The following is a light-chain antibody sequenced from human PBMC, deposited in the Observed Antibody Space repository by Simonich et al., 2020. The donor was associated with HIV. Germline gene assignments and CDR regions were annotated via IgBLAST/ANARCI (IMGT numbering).Light chain of an antibody. CDR1: QGISNS. J-gene: IGKJ1*01. CDR3: QQYYSTPPT. Sequence: DIQLTQSPSFLSASVGDRVTITCRASQGISNSLAWYQQKPGKAPKLLLYAASRLESGVPSRFSGSGSGTDYTLTISSLPPEDFATYYCQQYYSTPPTFGQGTKVEIK. CDR2: AAS. V-gene: IGKV1-NL1*01.